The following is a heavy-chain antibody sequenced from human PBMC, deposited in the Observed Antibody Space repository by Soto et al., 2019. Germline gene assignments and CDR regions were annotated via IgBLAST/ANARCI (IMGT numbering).Heavy chain of an antibody. CDR1: GVSVSDYH. D-gene: IGHD2-15*01. J-gene: IGHJ4*02. CDR2: IHYNGRT. CDR3: ARHTPAISISDH. Sequence: SETLSLTCSVSGVSVSDYHWTWIRLTPKKELQWIGFIHYNGRTDSSPSLKSRVTISVDTSKNQFSLKLSSVTAADTAVYYCARHTPAISISDHWGQGTLVTVSS. V-gene: IGHV4-59*08.